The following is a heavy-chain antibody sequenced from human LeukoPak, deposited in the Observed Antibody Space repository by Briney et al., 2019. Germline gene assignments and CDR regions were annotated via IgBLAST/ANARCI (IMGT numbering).Heavy chain of an antibody. V-gene: IGHV3-23*01. CDR1: GFTFSNYA. J-gene: IGHJ4*02. CDR2: ISPSNISS. CDR3: ASDGVSVAGLSNPLDY. D-gene: IGHD6-19*01. Sequence: PGGSLRLSCAASGFTFSNYAISWVRQAPGKGLEWVSSISPSNISSYYADSVRGRFTISRDNSKNTLYLQMNSLRAEDTAVYYCASDGVSVAGLSNPLDYWGQGTLVTVSS.